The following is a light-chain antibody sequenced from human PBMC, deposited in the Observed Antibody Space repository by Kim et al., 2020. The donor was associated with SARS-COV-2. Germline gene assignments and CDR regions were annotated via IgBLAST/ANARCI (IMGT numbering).Light chain of an antibody. J-gene: IGLJ3*02. CDR2: EDT. Sequence: PGQTARMTCSGDALPNQYVYWFQQKPGQAPVVVIYEDTERPSGIPERFSGSTSGTTVTLTISGVQAEDEADYYCQSADSSDTFWVFGGGTQLTVL. CDR3: QSADSSDTFWV. V-gene: IGLV3-25*03. CDR1: ALPNQY.